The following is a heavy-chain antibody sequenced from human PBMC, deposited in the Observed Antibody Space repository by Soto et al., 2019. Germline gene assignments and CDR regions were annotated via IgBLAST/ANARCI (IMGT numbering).Heavy chain of an antibody. CDR2: IYYSGST. D-gene: IGHD4-17*01. J-gene: IGHJ4*02. CDR3: ASADWGMTTVVSFDY. V-gene: IGHV4-39*01. Sequence: SETLSLTCTVSGGSISSSSYYWGWIRQPPGKGLEWIGSIYYSGSTYYNPSLKSRVTISVDTSKNQFSLKLSSVTAADTAVYYCASADWGMTTVVSFDYWGQGTLVTVSS. CDR1: GGSISSSSYY.